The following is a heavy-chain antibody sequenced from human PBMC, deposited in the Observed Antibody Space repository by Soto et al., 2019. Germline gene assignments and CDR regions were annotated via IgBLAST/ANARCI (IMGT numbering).Heavy chain of an antibody. CDR1: GYTFTGYY. Sequence: QVQLVQSGAEVKKPGASVKVSCKASGYTFTGYYMHWVRQAPGQGLEWMGWINPNRGGTNYAQKFQGWVTMTRDTSISTAYMELSRLRSDDTAVYYCARDHLGEAVAGTGAFDIWGQGTMVTVSS. J-gene: IGHJ3*02. D-gene: IGHD6-19*01. CDR2: INPNRGGT. CDR3: ARDHLGEAVAGTGAFDI. V-gene: IGHV1-2*04.